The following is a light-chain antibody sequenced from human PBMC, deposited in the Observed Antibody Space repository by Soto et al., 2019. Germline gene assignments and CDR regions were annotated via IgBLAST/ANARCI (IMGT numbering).Light chain of an antibody. V-gene: IGKV3-20*01. CDR3: QQYGSSPPLS. CDR2: DAS. Sequence: EFVLTQSPGTLSLSPGERATLSCRASQSFTSTHLAWYQQKPGQAPRLLIFDASSRATGIPDRFSGSGSGTDFPLTISRLEPEDFAVYYCQQYGSSPPLSFGGGTRVEIK. CDR1: QSFTSTH. J-gene: IGKJ4*01.